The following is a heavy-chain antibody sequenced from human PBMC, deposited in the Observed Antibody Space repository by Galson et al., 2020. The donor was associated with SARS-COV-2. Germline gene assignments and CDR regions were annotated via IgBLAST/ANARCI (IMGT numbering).Heavy chain of an antibody. D-gene: IGHD3-3*01. CDR1: GFTFSSYE. CDR3: ASPSVEYYDFWSGYYKEAHPFDY. J-gene: IGHJ4*02. V-gene: IGHV3-48*03. CDR2: ISSTGSTI. Sequence: GESLKISCAASGFTFSSYEMNWVRQAPGKGLEWVSYISSTGSTIYYADSVKGRFTISRDNAKNSLYLQMNSLRAEDTAVYYCASPSVEYYDFWSGYYKEAHPFDYWGQGTLVTVSS.